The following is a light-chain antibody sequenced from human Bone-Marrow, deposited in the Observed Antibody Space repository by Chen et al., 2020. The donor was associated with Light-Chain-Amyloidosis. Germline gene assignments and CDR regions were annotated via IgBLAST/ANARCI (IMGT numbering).Light chain of an antibody. CDR2: RDT. J-gene: IGLJ2*01. V-gene: IGLV3-25*03. CDR1: DLPTKY. CDR3: QSADSSGTYEVI. Sequence: SYDLSQPPSVSVSPGQTARITCSGDDLPTKYAYWYQQKPGQDPVLVIHRDTERPSGISERFSGSSSGTTDTLTISGVQAEDEADYHCQSADSSGTYEVIFGGGTKLTVL.